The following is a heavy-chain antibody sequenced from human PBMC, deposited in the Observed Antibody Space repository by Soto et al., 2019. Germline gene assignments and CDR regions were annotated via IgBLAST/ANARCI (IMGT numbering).Heavy chain of an antibody. Sequence: QVQLVQSGAEVEKPGASVKVSCKASGYTFTSYEINWVRQATGQGLEWMGWMHPYSGNTGYAQKFQGRVTMTRNTSISTAYMELSSRRSEDTAVYYCARNGGRENWFDPWGQGTLVTVSS. CDR1: GYTFTSYE. D-gene: IGHD1-26*01. J-gene: IGHJ5*02. CDR3: ARNGGRENWFDP. V-gene: IGHV1-8*01. CDR2: MHPYSGNT.